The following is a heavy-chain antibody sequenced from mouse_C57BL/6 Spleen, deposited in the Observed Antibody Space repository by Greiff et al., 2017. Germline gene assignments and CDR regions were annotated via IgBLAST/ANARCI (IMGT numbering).Heavy chain of an antibody. V-gene: IGHV1-82*01. CDR3: AREGGTGRDYYAMDY. J-gene: IGHJ4*01. CDR2: IYPGDGDT. D-gene: IGHD4-1*01. CDR1: GYAFSSSW. Sequence: VQLQQSGPELVKPGASVKISCKASGYAFSSSWMNWVKQRPGKGLEWIGRIYPGDGDTNYNGKFKGKATLTADKSSSTAYMQLSSLTSEDSAVYFCAREGGTGRDYYAMDYWGQGTSVTVSS.